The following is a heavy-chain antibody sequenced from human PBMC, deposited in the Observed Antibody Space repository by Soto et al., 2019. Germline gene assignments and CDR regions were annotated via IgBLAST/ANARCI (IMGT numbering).Heavy chain of an antibody. CDR2: VNPILSMS. Sequence: QVQLVQSGAEVKKPGSSVKVSCKASGDTFSFYTINWVRQAPGLGLEWMGRVNPILSMSNYAQKFQGRVTRTADTSTSTASMELRSLRSEDTAFYYCATSYGSGYRAFDYWGQGALVTVSS. CDR1: GDTFSFYT. D-gene: IGHD3-10*01. V-gene: IGHV1-69*02. CDR3: ATSYGSGYRAFDY. J-gene: IGHJ4*02.